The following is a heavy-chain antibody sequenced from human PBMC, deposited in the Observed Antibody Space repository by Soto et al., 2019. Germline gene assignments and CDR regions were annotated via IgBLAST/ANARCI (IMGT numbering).Heavy chain of an antibody. V-gene: IGHV1-18*01. J-gene: IGHJ4*02. D-gene: IGHD3-10*01. CDR2: ISAYNGNT. CDR3: AGGYCSGSWGAY. Sequence: QVQLVQSGAEVKKPGASVKVSCKASGYTFTSYGISWVRQAPGQGLEWMGWISAYNGNTNSAQKLQGRVTMTTDTSRSTAYMGLKSLRSDDPAVYYCAGGYCSGSWGAYWGQGTLVTVSS. CDR1: GYTFTSYG.